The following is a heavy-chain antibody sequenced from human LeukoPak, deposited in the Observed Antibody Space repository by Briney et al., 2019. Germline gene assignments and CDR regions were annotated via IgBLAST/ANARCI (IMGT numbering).Heavy chain of an antibody. V-gene: IGHV4-61*02. J-gene: IGHJ4*02. CDR2: IYTSGST. CDR3: ARDGGLGEGGPAAIL. CDR1: GGSISSSRYY. Sequence: SETLSLTCTVSGGSISSSRYYWSWIRQPAGTGLEWIGRIYTSGSTNYNPSLKSRVTMSVDTSKNQFSLKLSSVTAADTAVYYCARDGGLGEGGPAAILWGQGTLVTVSS. D-gene: IGHD2-2*02.